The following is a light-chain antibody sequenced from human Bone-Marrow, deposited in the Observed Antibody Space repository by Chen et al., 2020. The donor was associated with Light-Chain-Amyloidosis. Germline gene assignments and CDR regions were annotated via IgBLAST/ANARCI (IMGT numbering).Light chain of an antibody. Sequence: EIVLTQSPGTLSLSPGEGANLSCRASQTISSNYLTWYQQKFGQAPRLLIYGSSSRATGIPDRFTGSGSGTDFALTINRLEPEDFEMYYCQQYGTSPLTFGGGTNVEIK. CDR2: GSS. CDR3: QQYGTSPLT. CDR1: QTISSNY. J-gene: IGKJ4*01. V-gene: IGKV3-20*01.